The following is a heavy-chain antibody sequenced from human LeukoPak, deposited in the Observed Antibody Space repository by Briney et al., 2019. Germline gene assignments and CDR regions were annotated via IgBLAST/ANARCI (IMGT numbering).Heavy chain of an antibody. J-gene: IGHJ3*02. CDR1: GDSVSSNSAA. D-gene: IGHD5-12*01. CDR3: ARVDDNGYMDAFDI. CDR2: TYYRSKWYN. V-gene: IGHV6-1*01. Sequence: SQTLSLTCAISGDSVSSNSAAWDWIRQSPSRGLEWLGRTYYRSKWYNDYAVSVKSRITINPNTSKNQFSLQLNSVTPEDTAVYYCARVDDNGYMDAFDIWGQGTMVTVSS.